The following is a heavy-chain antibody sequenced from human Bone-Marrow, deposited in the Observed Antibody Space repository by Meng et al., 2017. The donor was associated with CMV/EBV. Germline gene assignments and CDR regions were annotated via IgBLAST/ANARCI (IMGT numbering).Heavy chain of an antibody. D-gene: IGHD5-12*01. Sequence: ASVKVSCKASGYTFTAYELYWVRQAPGQGLEWMAWINPNSGATNYAKKFQDRITMTRDTSISTAYMELSRLRSDDTAVYYCARLDGVATTPLLWGQGTLVTVSS. V-gene: IGHV1-2*02. CDR2: INPNSGAT. CDR1: GYTFTAYE. J-gene: IGHJ4*02. CDR3: ARLDGVATTPLL.